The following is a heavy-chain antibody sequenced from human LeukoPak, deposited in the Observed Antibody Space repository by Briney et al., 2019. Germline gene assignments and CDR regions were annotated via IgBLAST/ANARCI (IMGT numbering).Heavy chain of an antibody. Sequence: SEXXXXTCTXSGGSISSYYXSWIRQPPGKGLXWIGYIYYSGSTNYNPSLKSRVTISVDTSKNQFSLKLSSVTAADTAVYYCASQMDPVDTAMVTADDAFDIWGQGTMVTVSS. V-gene: IGHV4-59*01. J-gene: IGHJ3*02. CDR1: GGSISSYY. CDR2: IYYSGST. D-gene: IGHD5-18*01. CDR3: ASQMDPVDTAMVTADDAFDI.